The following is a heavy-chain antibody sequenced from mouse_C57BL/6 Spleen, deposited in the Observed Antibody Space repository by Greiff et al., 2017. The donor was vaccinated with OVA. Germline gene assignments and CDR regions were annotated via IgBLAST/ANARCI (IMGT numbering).Heavy chain of an antibody. CDR3: AKGLTTVAYYFDY. J-gene: IGHJ2*01. V-gene: IGHV1-50*01. CDR2: IDPSDSYT. CDR1: GYTFTSYW. Sequence: QVQLQQPGAELVKPGASVKLSCKASGYTFTSYWMQWVKQRPGQGLEWIGEIDPSDSYTNYNQKFKGKATFTVDTASSTAYMQLSSLTSEDSAVYYCAKGLTTVAYYFDYWGQGTTLTVSS. D-gene: IGHD1-1*01.